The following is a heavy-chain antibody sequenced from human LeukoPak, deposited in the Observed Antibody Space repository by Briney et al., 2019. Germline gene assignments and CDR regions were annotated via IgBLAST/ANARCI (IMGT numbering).Heavy chain of an antibody. J-gene: IGHJ4*02. CDR2: IKQNGSDE. Sequence: GGSLRLSCAAFGFNLSWVRQAPGKGLEWVANIKQNGSDEYYVDSIKGRFTIPRDNAKNSLYLQMNSLRAEDTAVYYCARVSMGATGYWGQGTLVTVSS. D-gene: IGHD1-26*01. V-gene: IGHV3-7*01. CDR3: ARVSMGATGY. CDR1: GFNL.